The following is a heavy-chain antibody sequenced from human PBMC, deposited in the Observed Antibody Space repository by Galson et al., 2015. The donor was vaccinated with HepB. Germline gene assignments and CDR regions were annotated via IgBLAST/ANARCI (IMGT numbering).Heavy chain of an antibody. J-gene: IGHJ4*01. D-gene: IGHD3-3*01. Sequence: SVKVSCKASGGTFSSYAISWVRQAPGQGLEWMGGIIPIFGTANYAQKFQGRVTITADESTSTAYMELSSLRSEDTAVYYCARGDTIFGVVPHFDYWGHGTLVTVSS. CDR2: IIPIFGTA. V-gene: IGHV1-69*13. CDR3: ARGDTIFGVVPHFDY. CDR1: GGTFSSYA.